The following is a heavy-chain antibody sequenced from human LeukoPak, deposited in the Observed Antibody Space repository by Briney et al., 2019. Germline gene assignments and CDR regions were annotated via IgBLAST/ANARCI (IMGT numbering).Heavy chain of an antibody. D-gene: IGHD2-8*02. J-gene: IGHJ4*02. CDR3: PWYLWFGVGVAL. Sequence: GGSLTLSRAPYWFSVVRAYMGSVRQAPGKGLEWVSVIYGAGSTYYADSVKGRFTISRDNSKNTFYVQMNSLRVEDTDGWFCPWYLWFGVGVALGGRGTLVTVSP. V-gene: IGHV3-53*01. CDR2: IYGAGST. CDR1: WFSVVRAY.